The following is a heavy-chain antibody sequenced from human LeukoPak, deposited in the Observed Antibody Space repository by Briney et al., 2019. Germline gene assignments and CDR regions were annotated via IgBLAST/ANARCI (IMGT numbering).Heavy chain of an antibody. J-gene: IGHJ4*02. CDR3: ARDSGRCSGGSCHLFDY. CDR1: GFTVSSNY. V-gene: IGHV3-53*04. CDR2: IYSGGST. D-gene: IGHD2-15*01. Sequence: GGSLRLSCAASGFTVSSNYMSWVRQAPGKGLEWVSVIYSGGSTYYADSVKGRFTISRHNSKNTLYLQMNSLRAEDTAVYYCARDSGRCSGGSCHLFDYWGQGTLVTVSS.